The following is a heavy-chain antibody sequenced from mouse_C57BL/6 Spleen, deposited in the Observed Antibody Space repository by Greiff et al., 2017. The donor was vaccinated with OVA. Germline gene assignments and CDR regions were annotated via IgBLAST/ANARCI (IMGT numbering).Heavy chain of an antibody. CDR1: GFNIKDYY. V-gene: IGHV14-2*01. CDR2: IDPEDGET. J-gene: IGHJ2*01. Sequence: SGAELVKPGASVKLSCTASGFNIKDYYMHWVKQRTEQGLEWIGRIDPEDGETKYATKFQGKATITADTSSNTAYLQLSSLTSEDTAVYYCATGKGTFDYWGQGTTLTVSS. CDR3: ATGKGTFDY. D-gene: IGHD3-3*01.